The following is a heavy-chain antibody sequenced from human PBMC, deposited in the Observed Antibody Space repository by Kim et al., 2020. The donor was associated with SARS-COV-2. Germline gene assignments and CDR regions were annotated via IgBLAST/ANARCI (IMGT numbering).Heavy chain of an antibody. CDR2: IIPIFGTA. D-gene: IGHD6-6*01. J-gene: IGHJ3*02. Sequence: SVKVSCKASGGTFSSYAISWVRQAPGQGLEWMGGIIPIFGTANYAQKFQGRVTITADESTSTAYMELSSLRSEDTAVYYCARDLVESAWQKNAFDIWGQGTMVTVSS. CDR1: GGTFSSYA. CDR3: ARDLVESAWQKNAFDI. V-gene: IGHV1-69*13.